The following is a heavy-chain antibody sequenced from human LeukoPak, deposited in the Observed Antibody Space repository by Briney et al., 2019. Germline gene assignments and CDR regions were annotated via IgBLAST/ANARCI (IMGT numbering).Heavy chain of an antibody. J-gene: IGHJ4*02. V-gene: IGHV3-23*01. CDR1: GFTFSSYA. CDR2: ISGSGGST. Sequence: PGGSLRLSCAASGFTFSSYAMSWVRQAPGKGLEWVSAISGSGGSTHYADSVKGRFTISRDNSKNTLYLQMNSLRAEDTAVYYCAKDLWYGSGSYTAEQEVYWGQGTLVTVSS. CDR3: AKDLWYGSGSYTAEQEVY. D-gene: IGHD3-10*01.